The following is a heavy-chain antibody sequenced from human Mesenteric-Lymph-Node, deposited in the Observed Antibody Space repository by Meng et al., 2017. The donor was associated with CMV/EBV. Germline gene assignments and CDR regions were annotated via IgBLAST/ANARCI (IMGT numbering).Heavy chain of an antibody. Sequence: GSLRLSCTVSGGSVSSGSYYWSWIRQPPGKGLEWIGYIYYSGSTNYNPSLKSRVTISVDTSKNQFSLKLSSVTAADTAVYYCARSGPCNGGICYSGRFDPWGQGILVTVSS. V-gene: IGHV4-61*01. J-gene: IGHJ5*02. CDR1: GGSVSSGSYY. D-gene: IGHD2-15*01. CDR2: IYYSGST. CDR3: ARSGPCNGGICYSGRFDP.